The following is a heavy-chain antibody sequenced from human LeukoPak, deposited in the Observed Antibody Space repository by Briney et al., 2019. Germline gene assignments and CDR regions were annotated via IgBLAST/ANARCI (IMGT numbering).Heavy chain of an antibody. D-gene: IGHD4-11*01. V-gene: IGHV4-59*08. J-gene: IGHJ4*02. Sequence: SDTLSLTCTVSGASINSYYWSWIRQPPGKGLEWLGYIYYSGITNYNPSLKSRVTISVDTSRNQFSLKLSSVTAADTAVYYCARGMTTVTHWGQGTLVTVSS. CDR1: GASINSYY. CDR3: ARGMTTVTH. CDR2: IYYSGIT.